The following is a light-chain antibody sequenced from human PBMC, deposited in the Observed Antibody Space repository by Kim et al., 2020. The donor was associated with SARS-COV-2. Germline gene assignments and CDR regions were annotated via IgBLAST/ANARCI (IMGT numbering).Light chain of an antibody. V-gene: IGKV1-5*03. Sequence: DIQMTQSPSSLSASVGDRVTITCRASQSINSWLAWYQQKPGKAPKLLLYKASTLESGVPSRFSGSGSGTEFTLTISSLQPDDFATYYCQQYNTYSYTFGQGTKLEI. J-gene: IGKJ2*01. CDR1: QSINSW. CDR2: KAS. CDR3: QQYNTYSYT.